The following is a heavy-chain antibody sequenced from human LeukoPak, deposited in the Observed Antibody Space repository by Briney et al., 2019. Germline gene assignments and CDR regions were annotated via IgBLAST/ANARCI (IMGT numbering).Heavy chain of an antibody. CDR2: INHSGST. Sequence: SETLSLTCTVSGGSISSSSYYWNWIRQPPGKGLEWIGEINHSGSTNYNPSLKSRVTISVDTSKNQFSLKLSSVTAADTAVYYCARDGSGSYYKLDSWGQGTLVTVSS. CDR3: ARDGSGSYYKLDS. V-gene: IGHV4-39*07. CDR1: GGSISSSSYY. D-gene: IGHD3-10*01. J-gene: IGHJ4*02.